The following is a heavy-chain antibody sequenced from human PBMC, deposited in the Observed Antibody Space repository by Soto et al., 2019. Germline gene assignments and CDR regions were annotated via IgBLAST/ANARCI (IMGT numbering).Heavy chain of an antibody. Sequence: QVQLVESGGGVVQPGRSLRLSCAASGFTFSSYGIHWVRQAPGKGLEWVAVISYDGSNKYYADSVKGRFTISRDISKNTVYLKMNRLASEDTAVYYCAKVTAPVVSLGDSFDIWGHGTMVTVSS. J-gene: IGHJ3*02. V-gene: IGHV3-30*18. CDR1: GFTFSSYG. CDR3: AKVTAPVVSLGDSFDI. D-gene: IGHD2-2*01. CDR2: ISYDGSNK.